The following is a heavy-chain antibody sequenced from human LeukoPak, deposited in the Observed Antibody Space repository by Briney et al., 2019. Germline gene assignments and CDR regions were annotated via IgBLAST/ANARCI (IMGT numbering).Heavy chain of an antibody. D-gene: IGHD2-2*01. Sequence: SETLSLTCTVSGGSISSYYWSWIRQPAGKGLEWIGRIYTSGSTNYNPSLKSRVTMSVDTSKNQFSLKLSSVTAADTAVYYCARDCSSTSWARGKWCDPWGQGTLVTVSS. CDR2: IYTSGST. J-gene: IGHJ5*02. CDR1: GGSISSYY. CDR3: ARDCSSTSWARGKWCDP. V-gene: IGHV4-4*07.